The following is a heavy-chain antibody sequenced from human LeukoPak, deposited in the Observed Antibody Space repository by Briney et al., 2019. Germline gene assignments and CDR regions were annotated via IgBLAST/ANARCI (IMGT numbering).Heavy chain of an antibody. CDR1: GFTFDDYG. CDR3: ARNVRPRQRYYYGMDV. CDR2: INWNGGST. J-gene: IGHJ6*02. D-gene: IGHD3-10*02. Sequence: GGSLRLSCAASGFTFDDYGMSWVRQAPGKGLEWVSGINWNGGSTGYADSVKGRFTISRDNAKNSLYLQMNSLRAEDTALYHCARNVRPRQRYYYGMDVWGQGTTVTVSS. V-gene: IGHV3-20*01.